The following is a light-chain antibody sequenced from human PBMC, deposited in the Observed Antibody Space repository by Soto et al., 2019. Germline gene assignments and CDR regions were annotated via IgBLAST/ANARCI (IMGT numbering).Light chain of an antibody. Sequence: QSALTQPASVSGSPGHSITISCAGTSSDVGAYNYVSWYQQHPGNAPKLIIYDVSNRPSGVSNRFSGSESGNTASLTISGLQAEDEADYYCCSYAGSSPVVFGGGTQLTVL. CDR1: SSDVGAYNY. CDR2: DVS. J-gene: IGLJ2*01. V-gene: IGLV2-14*03. CDR3: CSYAGSSPVV.